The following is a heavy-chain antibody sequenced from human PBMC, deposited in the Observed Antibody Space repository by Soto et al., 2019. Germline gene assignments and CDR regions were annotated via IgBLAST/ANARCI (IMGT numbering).Heavy chain of an antibody. J-gene: IGHJ4*02. CDR1: GFTFSSYA. Sequence: SGGSLRLSRAASGFTFSSYAMSWVRQAPGKGLEWVSAISGSGGSTYYADSVKGRFTISRDNSKNTLYLQMNSLRAEDTAVYYCAKEVYYYGSGIRLEDDYWGQGTLVTVSS. D-gene: IGHD3-10*01. V-gene: IGHV3-23*01. CDR2: ISGSGGST. CDR3: AKEVYYYGSGIRLEDDY.